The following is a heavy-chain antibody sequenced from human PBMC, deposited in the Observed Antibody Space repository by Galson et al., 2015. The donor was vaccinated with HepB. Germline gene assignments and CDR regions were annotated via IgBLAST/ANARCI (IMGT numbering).Heavy chain of an antibody. J-gene: IGHJ5*02. D-gene: IGHD6-19*01. Sequence: SVKVSCKASGYTFTSYGISWVRQAPGQGLEWMGWISAYNGNTNYAQKLQGRVTMTTDTSTSTAYMELRSLRSDDTAVYYCARDPYSSGLSWFDPWGQGTLVTVSS. CDR2: ISAYNGNT. CDR1: GYTFTSYG. CDR3: ARDPYSSGLSWFDP. V-gene: IGHV1-18*01.